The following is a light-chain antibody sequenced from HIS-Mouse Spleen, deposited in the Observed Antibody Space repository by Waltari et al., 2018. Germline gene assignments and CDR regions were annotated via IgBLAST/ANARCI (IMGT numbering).Light chain of an antibody. CDR1: ISNTGSNT. CDR3: AAWDDSFWV. CDR2: SNN. Sequence: QSVLTQPPSASGTPGQRVTISCSGSISNTGSNTVNWYQQLPGTAPKLLIYSNNQRPSGVPDRFSGSKSGTSASLAISGLQSEDEADYYCAAWDDSFWVFGGGTKLTVL. V-gene: IGLV1-44*01. J-gene: IGLJ3*02.